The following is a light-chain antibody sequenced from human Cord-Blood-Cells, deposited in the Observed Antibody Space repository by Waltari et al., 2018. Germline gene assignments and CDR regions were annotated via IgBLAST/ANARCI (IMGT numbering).Light chain of an antibody. CDR2: DAS. CDR1: QSVSSY. CDR3: QQRSNIFT. V-gene: IGKV3-11*01. Sequence: EIVLTQSPATLPLSLGDRATLSCRASQSVSSYLAWYQQKPGQAPRLLIYDASNRATGIPARFSGSGSGTDFTLTISSLEPEDFAVYYCQQRSNIFTFGPGTKVDIK. J-gene: IGKJ3*01.